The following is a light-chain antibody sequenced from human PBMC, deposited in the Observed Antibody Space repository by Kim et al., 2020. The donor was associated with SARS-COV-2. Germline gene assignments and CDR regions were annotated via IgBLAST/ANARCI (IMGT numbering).Light chain of an antibody. CDR3: QQRSNWPRA. V-gene: IGKV3-11*01. Sequence: PGGRATLSCRASQSISYYLAWYQQKPGQAPRLLIYDASNRATGIPTRFSGSGSGTAFTLTISSLEPADFAVYYCQQRSNWPRAFGGGTKVEI. J-gene: IGKJ4*01. CDR2: DAS. CDR1: QSISYY.